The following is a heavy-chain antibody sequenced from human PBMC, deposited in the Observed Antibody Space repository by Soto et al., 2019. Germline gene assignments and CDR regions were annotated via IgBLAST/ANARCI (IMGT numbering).Heavy chain of an antibody. V-gene: IGHV1-69*02. J-gene: IGHJ3*02. Sequence: SVKVSCKASGGTFSSYTISWVRQAPGQGLEWMGRIIPILGIANYAQKFQGRVTITADKSTSTAYMELSSLRSEDTAVYYFARAVCSGGSCYFDDAFDIWGQGSMVTVSS. CDR3: ARAVCSGGSCYFDDAFDI. D-gene: IGHD2-15*01. CDR1: GGTFSSYT. CDR2: IIPILGIA.